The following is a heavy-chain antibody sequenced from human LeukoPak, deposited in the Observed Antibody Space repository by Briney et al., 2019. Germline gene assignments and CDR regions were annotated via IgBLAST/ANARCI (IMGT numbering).Heavy chain of an antibody. V-gene: IGHV1-69*01. Sequence: SVKVSCKASGGTFSSYSISWVRQAPGQGLEWIGGIIPIFGTANYAQKFRGRVTINADESTSTAYMELSSLRSEDTAVYFGARVGCSGGSCYSNXFXXWGXXXLVT. CDR2: IIPIFGTA. CDR1: GGTFSSYS. D-gene: IGHD2-15*01. CDR3: ARVGCSGGSCYSNXFXX. J-gene: IGHJ5*01.